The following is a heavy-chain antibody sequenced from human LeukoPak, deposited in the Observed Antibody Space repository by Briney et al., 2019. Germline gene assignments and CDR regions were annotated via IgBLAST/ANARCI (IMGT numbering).Heavy chain of an antibody. V-gene: IGHV3-30-3*01. CDR2: TSHNEGNR. J-gene: IGHJ4*02. CDR3: ARGPGLAMGKGYFDY. Sequence: QPGGSLRLSCAASGFSFSDYAMHWVRQAPAKGLEWVAATSHNEGNRYYADSVKGRFTISRDNSRNTLYLEVNSLRTDDTAVYFCARGPGLAMGKGYFDYCGQGTLVTVSS. D-gene: IGHD5-18*01. CDR1: GFSFSDYA.